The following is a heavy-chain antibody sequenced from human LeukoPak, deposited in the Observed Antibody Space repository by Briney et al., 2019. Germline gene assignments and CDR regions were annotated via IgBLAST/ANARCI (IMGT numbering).Heavy chain of an antibody. CDR1: GYTFTGYY. Sequence: ASVRVSCKASGYTFTGYYIHWVRQAPGQGLEWMGRINPNIGGTSFAQKFHGRVTMTRDTSITTAYMELTRLRSDDTAVYYCARGGEYYDFRSGYYTWFDPWGQGTLVIVSS. V-gene: IGHV1-2*02. CDR3: ARGGEYYDFRSGYYTWFDP. CDR2: INPNIGGT. J-gene: IGHJ5*02. D-gene: IGHD3-3*01.